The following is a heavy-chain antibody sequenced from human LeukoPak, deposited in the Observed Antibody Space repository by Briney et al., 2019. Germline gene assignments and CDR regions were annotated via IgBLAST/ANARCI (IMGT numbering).Heavy chain of an antibody. CDR1: GPSIRSGHHY. CDR3: ARDCSGGSCYGAFDI. Sequence: PSGSLSLTCSVAGPSIRSGHHYWSWIRQPPGKGLELIGYIYDSGSTYYNPSLKSRITISVDTSENRFSLKLSSVTATDTAVYYCARDCSGGSCYGAFDIWGQGTMVTVSS. V-gene: IGHV4-30-4*01. D-gene: IGHD2-15*01. CDR2: IYDSGST. J-gene: IGHJ3*02.